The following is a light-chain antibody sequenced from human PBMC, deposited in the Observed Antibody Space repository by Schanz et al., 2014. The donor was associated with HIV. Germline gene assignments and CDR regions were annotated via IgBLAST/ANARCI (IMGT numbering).Light chain of an antibody. CDR3: QQANNFPLT. V-gene: IGKV3D-15*01. Sequence: EIVMTQSPVTLSVSPGERATLSCRASQSVSRNLAWYQQKRGQVPRLLIYSASRRANGIPDRFSGSGSGTDFTLTISRLEPEDFATYYCQQANNFPLTFGGGTKVEIK. J-gene: IGKJ4*01. CDR1: QSVSRN. CDR2: SAS.